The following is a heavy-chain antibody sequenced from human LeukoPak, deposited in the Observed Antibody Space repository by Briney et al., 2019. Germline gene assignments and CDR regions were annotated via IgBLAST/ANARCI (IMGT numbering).Heavy chain of an antibody. CDR1: GGTFSSYA. CDR3: ARHSCSSTSCNLDAFDI. V-gene: IGHV1-69*05. J-gene: IGHJ3*02. CDR2: IIPIFGTA. Sequence: SVKVSCKASGGTFSSYAISWVRQAPGQGLEWMGGIIPIFGTANYAQKFQGRVTITTDESTSTAYMELSSLRSEDTAVYYCARHSCSSTSCNLDAFDIWGQGTMVTVS. D-gene: IGHD2-2*01.